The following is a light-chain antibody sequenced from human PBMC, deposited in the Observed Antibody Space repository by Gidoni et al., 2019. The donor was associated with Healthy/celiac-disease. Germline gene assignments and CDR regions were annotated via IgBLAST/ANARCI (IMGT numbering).Light chain of an antibody. V-gene: IGKV1-5*01. CDR2: DAS. CDR1: QSISSW. Sequence: DIQRTQSPSTLSASVGGRVTITCRASQSISSWLAWYQQKPGKAPKLLIYDASSLESGVPSRFSGSGSGTEFTLTISSLQPDDFSTYYCQQYNSYSPTFGQGTKVEIK. CDR3: QQYNSYSPT. J-gene: IGKJ1*01.